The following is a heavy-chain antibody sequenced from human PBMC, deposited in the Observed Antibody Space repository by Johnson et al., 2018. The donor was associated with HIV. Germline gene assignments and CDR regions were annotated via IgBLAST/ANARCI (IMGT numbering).Heavy chain of an antibody. J-gene: IGHJ3*02. Sequence: QEKLVESGGGLVQPGGSLRLSCAASGFTFSSYAMHWVREAPGKGLEWVAVISHDGSNKYYADSVKGRFTISRDHSKNTLYLQMNSLRAEDTAVYYCAKGDDYYDSSGYYRQGAFDIWGQGTMVTVSS. V-gene: IGHV3-30*04. CDR2: ISHDGSNK. CDR1: GFTFSSYA. D-gene: IGHD3-22*01. CDR3: AKGDDYYDSSGYYRQGAFDI.